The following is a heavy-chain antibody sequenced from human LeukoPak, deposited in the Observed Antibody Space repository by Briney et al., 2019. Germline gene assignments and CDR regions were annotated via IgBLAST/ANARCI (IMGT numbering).Heavy chain of an antibody. V-gene: IGHV4-4*09. CDR3: ARSVNWKDFYYYYGMDV. Sequence: SETLSLTCTVSGGSISSYYWNWIRQPPGKGLEWIGYIYTSGSTNYNPSLKSRVTISVDTSKNQFSLKLSSVTAADTAVYYCARSVNWKDFYYYYGMDVWGQGTTVTVSS. CDR1: GGSISSYY. J-gene: IGHJ6*02. CDR2: IYTSGST. D-gene: IGHD1-1*01.